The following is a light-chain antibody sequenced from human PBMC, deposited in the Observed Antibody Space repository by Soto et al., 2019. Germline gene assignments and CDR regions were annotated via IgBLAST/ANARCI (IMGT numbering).Light chain of an antibody. CDR3: NSYTGSTTWV. CDR1: SGDIGRYNY. CDR2: EVS. Sequence: QSALTQPASVSGSPGQSITISCAGTSGDIGRYNYVSWYQQHPGKAPKVLIYEVSKRPSGVSNRFSGSKSANTASLTISGLQAEDEADYYCNSYTGSTTWVFGGGTKVTVL. J-gene: IGLJ3*02. V-gene: IGLV2-14*01.